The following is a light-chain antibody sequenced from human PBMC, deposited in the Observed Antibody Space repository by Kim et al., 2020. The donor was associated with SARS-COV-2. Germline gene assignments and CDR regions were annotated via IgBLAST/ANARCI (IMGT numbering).Light chain of an antibody. Sequence: ASIVDRVTITCRASQSISSYLNWYQQKPGIAPKLLIYDASSLQSGVPPRFSGSGSGTDFTLTISSLQPEDFATYYCQQTSNMPITFGGGTKVDIK. CDR2: DAS. J-gene: IGKJ4*01. CDR1: QSISSY. CDR3: QQTSNMPIT. V-gene: IGKV1-39*01.